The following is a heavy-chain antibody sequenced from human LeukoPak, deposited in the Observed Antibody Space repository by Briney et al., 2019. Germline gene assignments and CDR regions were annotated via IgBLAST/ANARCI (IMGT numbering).Heavy chain of an antibody. CDR2: IAWDDDK. V-gene: IGHV2-70*11. J-gene: IGHJ4*02. Sequence: RKSGPMLVNPTQTLTLTCTFSGFSLSTSGMCVSWIRQPPGKALEWLARIAWDDDKYYSASLKTRLTISNDTSKNQVVLTMTNMDPVDTGTYYCARIRYDSSGYYYFDYWGQGTLVTVSS. CDR1: GFSLSTSGMC. CDR3: ARIRYDSSGYYYFDY. D-gene: IGHD3-22*01.